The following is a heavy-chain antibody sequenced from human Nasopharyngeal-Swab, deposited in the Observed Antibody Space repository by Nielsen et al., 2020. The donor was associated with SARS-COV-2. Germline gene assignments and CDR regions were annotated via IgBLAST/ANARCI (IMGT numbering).Heavy chain of an antibody. D-gene: IGHD3-10*01. CDR3: AKRVAGNYYYMDV. CDR2: ISVNGAST. V-gene: IGHV3-23*01. CDR1: GFTFSSHA. J-gene: IGHJ6*03. Sequence: GGSLRLSCVASGFTFSSHAMTWVSQAPGKWLGWVSSISVNGASTYYAGSVKGRFTISRDNSRNTLYLQLNSLRAEGTAIYYCAKRVAGNYYYMDVWGKGTTVTVSS.